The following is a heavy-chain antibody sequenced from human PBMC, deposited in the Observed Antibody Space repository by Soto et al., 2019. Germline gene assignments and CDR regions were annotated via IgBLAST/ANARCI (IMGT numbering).Heavy chain of an antibody. J-gene: IGHJ6*02. Sequence: GGSLRLSCAASGFTFSSYWMHWVRQAPGKGLVWVSRINSDGSSTSYADSVKGRFTISRDNAKNTLYLQMNSLRAEDTAVYYCAREWAYYDILTCYYSDGMDVWGQGTTVTVSS. D-gene: IGHD3-9*01. V-gene: IGHV3-74*01. CDR2: INSDGSST. CDR1: GFTFSSYW. CDR3: AREWAYYDILTCYYSDGMDV.